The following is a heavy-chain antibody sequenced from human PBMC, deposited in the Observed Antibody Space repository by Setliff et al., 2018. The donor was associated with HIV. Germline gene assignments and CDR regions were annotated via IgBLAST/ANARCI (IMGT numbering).Heavy chain of an antibody. Sequence: ASVKVSCKASQNSFSDDYMNWVRQAPGQRPEWMGWIRLPRGGTKYAQKFQGRVSLTWDTSISTGYMQLRRLRSDDTAIYYCVTSPGSFLAQDATEAGDAWGQGSLVTVSS. CDR2: IRLPRGGT. J-gene: IGHJ5*02. CDR3: VTSPGSFLAQDATEAGDA. D-gene: IGHD6-13*01. V-gene: IGHV1-2*02. CDR1: QNSFSDDY.